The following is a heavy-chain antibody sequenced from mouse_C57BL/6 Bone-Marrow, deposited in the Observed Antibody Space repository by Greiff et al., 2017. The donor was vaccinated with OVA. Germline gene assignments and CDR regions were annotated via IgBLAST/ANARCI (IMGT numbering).Heavy chain of an antibody. V-gene: IGHV5-6*02. D-gene: IGHD2-3*01. CDR3: ARRMAWFAY. CDR1: GFTFSSYG. CDR2: ISSGGSYT. Sequence: EVMLVESGGDLVKPGGSLKLSCAASGFTFSSYGMSWVRQTPDKRLEWVASISSGGSYTYYPDSVKGRFPIARDNAKNTLYLQMSSMKAKDTAMYYCARRMAWFAYWGQGTLVTVSA. J-gene: IGHJ3*01.